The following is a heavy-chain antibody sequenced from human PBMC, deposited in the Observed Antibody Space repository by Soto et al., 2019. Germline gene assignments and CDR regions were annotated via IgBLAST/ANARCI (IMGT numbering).Heavy chain of an antibody. J-gene: IGHJ3*02. V-gene: IGHV4-34*01. CDR3: ARDSTRRGACDI. CDR2: INRSGST. Sequence: SETLSLTCAVYCGSFSGYYWSWIRQPPGKGLEWIGEINRSGSTNYNPSLKSRVTMSVDTSKNHFSLKWNSVTAADTAVYYCARDSTRRGACDIWGQGTTVNVSS. D-gene: IGHD4-4*01. CDR1: CGSFSGYY.